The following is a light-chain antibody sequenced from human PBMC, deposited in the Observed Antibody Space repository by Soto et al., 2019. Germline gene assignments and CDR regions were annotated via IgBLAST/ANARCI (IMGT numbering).Light chain of an antibody. Sequence: DIVMTQSPDSLPVSLGERATINCKSSQSVLYSPNNNNYLAWYQQKAGQPPKLLIYWASTRESGVPDRFSGSGSGTDFTLTISSLQAEDVAVYYCQQYYSTPYTFGQGTKLEIK. V-gene: IGKV4-1*01. CDR2: WAS. J-gene: IGKJ2*01. CDR1: QSVLYSPNNNNY. CDR3: QQYYSTPYT.